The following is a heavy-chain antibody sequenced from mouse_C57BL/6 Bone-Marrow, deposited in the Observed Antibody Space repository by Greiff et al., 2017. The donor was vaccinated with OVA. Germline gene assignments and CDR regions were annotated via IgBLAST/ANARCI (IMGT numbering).Heavy chain of an antibody. CDR3: ARGGGLAWFAY. Sequence: QVQLQQPGAELVKPGASVKLSCKASGYTFTSYWMHWVKQRPGQGLEWIGMIYPNSGSTNYNEKFKSKATLTVDKSSSTAYMQLSSLTSEDSAVYYCARGGGLAWFAYWGQGTLVTVSA. V-gene: IGHV1-64*01. CDR2: IYPNSGST. CDR1: GYTFTSYW. J-gene: IGHJ3*01.